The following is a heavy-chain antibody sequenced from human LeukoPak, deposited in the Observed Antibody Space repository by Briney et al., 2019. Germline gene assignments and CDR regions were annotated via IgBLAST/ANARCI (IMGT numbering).Heavy chain of an antibody. V-gene: IGHV3-23*01. D-gene: IGHD3-9*01. CDR3: AKALYYDILTGRDY. Sequence: PGGSLRLSCAASGFTFSSDAMSWGRPAPGEGREWVSAISGSGGSTYYADTVQGGVTISRDNSKNTLYLQMNSLRAEDTAVYSCAKALYYDILTGRDYCGQGTLSPS. J-gene: IGHJ4*02. CDR1: GFTFSSDA. CDR2: ISGSGGST.